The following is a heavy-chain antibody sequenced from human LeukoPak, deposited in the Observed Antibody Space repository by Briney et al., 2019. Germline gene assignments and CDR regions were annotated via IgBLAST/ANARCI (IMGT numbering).Heavy chain of an antibody. CDR1: GFTFSSYG. CDR3: ARGWNAHSGWSWFDP. CDR2: ISYDGSNK. V-gene: IGHV3-30*03. Sequence: GGSLRLSCAASGFTFSSYGMHWVRQAPGKGLEWVAVISYDGSNKYYADSVKGRFTISRDNSKNTLYLQMNSLRAEDTAVYYCARGWNAHSGWSWFDPWGQGTLVTVSS. J-gene: IGHJ5*02. D-gene: IGHD6-19*01.